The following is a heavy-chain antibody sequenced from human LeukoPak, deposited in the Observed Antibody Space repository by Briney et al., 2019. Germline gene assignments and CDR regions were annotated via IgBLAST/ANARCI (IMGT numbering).Heavy chain of an antibody. D-gene: IGHD3-22*01. J-gene: IGHJ6*02. CDR3: ARIVVAHYYYYGMDV. V-gene: IGHV4-34*01. CDR2: INHSGST. Sequence: PSETLSLTCTVSGGSISGYYWSWIRQPPGKGLEWIGEINHSGSTNYNPSLKSRVTISVDTSKNQFSLKLSSVTAADTAVYYCARIVVAHYYYYGMDVWGQGTTVTVSS. CDR1: GGSISGYY.